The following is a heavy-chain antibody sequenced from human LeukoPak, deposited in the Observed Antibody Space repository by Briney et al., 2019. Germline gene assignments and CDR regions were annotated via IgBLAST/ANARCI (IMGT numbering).Heavy chain of an antibody. CDR2: ISGSGGNT. V-gene: IGHV3-23*01. Sequence: GGSLRLSCAASGFTFSSYAMSWVRQAPGKGLDWVSAISGSGGNTYYADSVKGRFTISRDNSKNTLYLQMHTLRAEDPAVYYCARRAVRAPDYWGQGTLVTVSS. D-gene: IGHD3-10*01. CDR3: ARRAVRAPDY. J-gene: IGHJ4*02. CDR1: GFTFSSYA.